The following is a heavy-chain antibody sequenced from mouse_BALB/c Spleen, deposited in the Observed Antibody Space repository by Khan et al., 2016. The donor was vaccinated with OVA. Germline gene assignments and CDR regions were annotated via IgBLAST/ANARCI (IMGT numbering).Heavy chain of an antibody. J-gene: IGHJ3*01. Sequence: QVQLKESGAELARPGASVKMSCKASGYTFTSYTIHWIKVRPGQGLEWIGFINPSNGYTNYNQKFKDKATLTADKSSTTVHMQLSSLTSDDSAVYNCVRDGAYHRSDGWFAYWGQGTLVTVSA. D-gene: IGHD2-14*01. CDR2: INPSNGYT. CDR3: VRDGAYHRSDGWFAY. CDR1: GYTFTSYT. V-gene: IGHV1-4*01.